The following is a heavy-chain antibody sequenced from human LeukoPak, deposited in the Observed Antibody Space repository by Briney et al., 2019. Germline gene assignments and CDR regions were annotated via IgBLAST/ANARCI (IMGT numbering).Heavy chain of an antibody. Sequence: SETLSLTCAVSGGSFSGYYWTWIRQPPGKGLEWIGEINHSGSTNYNPSLKSRVTISVDTSKNQFSLKLSSVTAADTAVYYCARAAAVQNNWFDPWGQGTLVTVSS. CDR1: GGSFSGYY. J-gene: IGHJ5*02. D-gene: IGHD6-25*01. CDR2: INHSGST. CDR3: ARAAAVQNNWFDP. V-gene: IGHV4-34*01.